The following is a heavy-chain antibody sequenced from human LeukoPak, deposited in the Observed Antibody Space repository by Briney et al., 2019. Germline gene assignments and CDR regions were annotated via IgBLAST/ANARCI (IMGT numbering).Heavy chain of an antibody. CDR2: ISSSSSYI. V-gene: IGHV3-21*01. Sequence: GALRLSCAASGFTFSIYGMSWVRQAPGKGLEWVSSISSSSSYIYYADSVKGRFTISRDNAKNSLYLQMNSLRAEDTAVYYCARGPPSIAAAPFDYWGQGTLVTVSS. J-gene: IGHJ4*02. CDR3: ARGPPSIAAAPFDY. CDR1: GFTFSIYG. D-gene: IGHD6-13*01.